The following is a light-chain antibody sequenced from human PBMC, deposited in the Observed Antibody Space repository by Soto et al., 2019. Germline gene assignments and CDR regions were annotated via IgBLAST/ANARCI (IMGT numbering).Light chain of an antibody. V-gene: IGLV2-11*01. J-gene: IGLJ1*01. CDR1: SSDVGGYNY. CDR3: CSYAGRYTYV. Sequence: QSALTQPRSVSGSPGQSVTISCTGTSSDVGGYNYVSWYQQHPGKAPKFLIYDVSKRPSGVPDRFSGSTSGNTASLTISGLQADDEADYYCCSYAGRYTYVFGTGTKVTVL. CDR2: DVS.